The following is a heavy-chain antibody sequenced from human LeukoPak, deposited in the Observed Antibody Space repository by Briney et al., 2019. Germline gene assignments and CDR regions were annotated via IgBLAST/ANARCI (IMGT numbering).Heavy chain of an antibody. D-gene: IGHD3-10*01. V-gene: IGHV4-59*01. CDR2: IYYSGSA. CDR3: ARLGEKHYGSGSYTLDY. Sequence: PSETLSLTCTVSGVSIRSFYWSWIRQPPGKGLEWIGYIYYSGSANYDPSLKSRVTTSVDTSKNQFSLKLTSVTVADTAVYYCARLGEKHYGSGSYTLDYWGQGTLVTVSS. CDR1: GVSIRSFY. J-gene: IGHJ4*02.